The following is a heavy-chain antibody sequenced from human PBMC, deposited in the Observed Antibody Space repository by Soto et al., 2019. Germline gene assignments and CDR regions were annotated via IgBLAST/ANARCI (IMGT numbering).Heavy chain of an antibody. CDR2: IYYSGST. D-gene: IGHD6-19*01. Sequence: QVQLQESGPGLVKPSETLSLTCTVSGGSISSYYWSWIRQPPGKGLEWIGYIYYSGSTNYNPSLKSRVTISVDTSKNQFSLKLSSVTAADTAVYYCARETSSGWFFQFDYWGQGTLVTVSS. CDR3: ARETSSGWFFQFDY. J-gene: IGHJ4*02. CDR1: GGSISSYY. V-gene: IGHV4-59*01.